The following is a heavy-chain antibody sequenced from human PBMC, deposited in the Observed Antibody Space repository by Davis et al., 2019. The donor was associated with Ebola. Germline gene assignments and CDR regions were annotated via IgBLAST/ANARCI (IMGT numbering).Heavy chain of an antibody. CDR2: IIPILGIA. CDR1: GGTFSSYA. CDR3: AKGGSSSGRGGYFDY. Sequence: AASVKVSCKASGGTFSSYAISWVRQAPGQGLEWMGRIIPILGIANYAQKFQGRVTMTRDTSTSTVYMELSSLRSEDTAVYYCAKGGSSSGRGGYFDYWGQGTLVTVSS. J-gene: IGHJ4*02. D-gene: IGHD6-6*01. V-gene: IGHV1-69*04.